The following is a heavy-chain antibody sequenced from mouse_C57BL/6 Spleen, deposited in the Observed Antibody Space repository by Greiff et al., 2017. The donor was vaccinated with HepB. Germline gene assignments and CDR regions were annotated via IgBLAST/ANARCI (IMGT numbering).Heavy chain of an antibody. Sequence: VQLQQSGAELVRPGTSVKVSCKASGYAFTNYLIEWVKQRPGQGLEWIGVINPGSGGTNYNEKFKGKATLTADKSSSTAYMQLSSLTSEDSAVYFCASVLLGFDVWGTGTTVTVSS. CDR3: ASVLLGFDV. D-gene: IGHD1-1*01. J-gene: IGHJ1*03. CDR1: GYAFTNYL. CDR2: INPGSGGT. V-gene: IGHV1-54*01.